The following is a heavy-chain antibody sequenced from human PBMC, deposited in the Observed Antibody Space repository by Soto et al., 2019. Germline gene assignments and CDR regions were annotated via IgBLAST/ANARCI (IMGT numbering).Heavy chain of an antibody. CDR2: INHSGST. J-gene: IGHJ4*02. D-gene: IGHD6-13*01. CDR1: GGSFSGYY. CDR3: ARGSDSSSWYYFDY. V-gene: IGHV4-34*01. Sequence: QVQLQQWGAGLLKPSETLSLSCAVYGGSFSGYYWSWIRQPPGKGLEWIGEINHSGSTNYNPSLKSRVTISLDTSKNQFSLKLSSVTAADTAVYYCARGSDSSSWYYFDYWGQGTLVTLSP.